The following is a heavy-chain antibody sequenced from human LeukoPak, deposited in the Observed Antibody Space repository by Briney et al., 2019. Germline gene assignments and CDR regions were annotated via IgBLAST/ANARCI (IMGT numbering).Heavy chain of an antibody. V-gene: IGHV3-30*04. CDR1: GFNFQIYA. D-gene: IGHD3-9*01. J-gene: IGHJ4*02. Sequence: PGTSLRLSCAASGFNFQIYAMHWVRQAPGKGLEWVAIISYGGDNKYYADSVKGRFTISRDNSKSMLYLQMNGLRPEDTAVYYCSRDGPRDYDILTALDYWAREPWSPSPQ. CDR2: ISYGGDNK. CDR3: SRDGPRDYDILTALDY.